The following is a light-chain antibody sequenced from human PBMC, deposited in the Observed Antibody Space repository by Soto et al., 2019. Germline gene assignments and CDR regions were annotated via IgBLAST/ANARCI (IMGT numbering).Light chain of an antibody. V-gene: IGLV2-14*01. CDR2: DVS. J-gene: IGLJ1*01. CDR3: RSYTSSSTLAV. Sequence: QSALTQPASVSGSPGQSITISCTGTSSDVGGYNYVSWYQQHPGKAPKLMIYDVSNRPSGVSNRFSGPKSGNTASLTISGLQAEDEADYYCRSYTSSSTLAVFGTATNVTDL. CDR1: SSDVGGYNY.